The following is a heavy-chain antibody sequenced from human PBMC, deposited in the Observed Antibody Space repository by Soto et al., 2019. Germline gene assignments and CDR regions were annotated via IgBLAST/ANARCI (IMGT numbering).Heavy chain of an antibody. V-gene: IGHV1-69*01. Sequence: QVQLVQSGAEVMKPGSSVKVSCKASGGTFSSYAMSWVRQAPGQGLEWMGGIIPIFGTANYAQKFQGRVTITADESTSTAYMELSSLRSEDTAVYYCSREAGATTHFDYWGQGTLVTVSS. CDR2: IIPIFGTA. CDR1: GGTFSSYA. D-gene: IGHD1-26*01. CDR3: SREAGATTHFDY. J-gene: IGHJ4*02.